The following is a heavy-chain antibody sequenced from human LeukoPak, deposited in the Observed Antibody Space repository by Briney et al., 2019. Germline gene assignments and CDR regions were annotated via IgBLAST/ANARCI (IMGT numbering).Heavy chain of an antibody. CDR3: ADSNYWYPVDY. D-gene: IGHD4-11*01. Sequence: GGSLRLSCAASGLSFSSHAMCWVRQAPGKGLEWVSSIDISGGSTYYADSVQGRFTISRDNSKNTLYLQMNSLRAEDTAVYYCADSNYWYPVDYWGQGTLVTVSS. J-gene: IGHJ4*02. V-gene: IGHV3-23*01. CDR2: IDISGGST. CDR1: GLSFSSHA.